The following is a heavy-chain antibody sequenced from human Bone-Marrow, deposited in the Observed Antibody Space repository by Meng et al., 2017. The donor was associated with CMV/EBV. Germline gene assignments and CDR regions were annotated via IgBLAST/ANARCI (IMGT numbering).Heavy chain of an antibody. D-gene: IGHD3-3*01. CDR2: IYYSGST. J-gene: IGHJ5*02. CDR3: AREEPFYDFWSGYSSGWFDP. V-gene: IGHV4-39*07. CDR1: SSSYY. Sequence: SSSYYWGWIRQPPGKGLEWIGSIYYSGSTYYNPSLKSRVTISVDTSKNQFSLKLSSVTAADTAVYYCAREEPFYDFWSGYSSGWFDPWGQGTPVTVSS.